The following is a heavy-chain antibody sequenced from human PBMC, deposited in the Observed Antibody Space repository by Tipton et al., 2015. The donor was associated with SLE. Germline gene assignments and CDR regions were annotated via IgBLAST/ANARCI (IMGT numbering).Heavy chain of an antibody. CDR3: ARTDTPGDAFDI. V-gene: IGHV1-2*06. J-gene: IGHJ3*02. D-gene: IGHD5-18*01. Sequence: QLVQSGAEVKKPGASVKVSCEASGYTFTSYDMHWVRQAPGQGLEWMGRINPNSGGTNYAQKFQGRVTMTRDTSISTAYMELSRLRSDDTAVYYCARTDTPGDAFDIWGQGTMVTVSS. CDR1: GYTFTSYD. CDR2: INPNSGGT.